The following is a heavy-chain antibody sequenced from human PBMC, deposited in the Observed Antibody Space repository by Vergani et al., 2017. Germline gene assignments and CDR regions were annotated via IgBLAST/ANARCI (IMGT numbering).Heavy chain of an antibody. CDR1: GASIRSSNYY. J-gene: IGHJ5*02. D-gene: IGHD6-19*01. Sequence: QLQLQESGPGLVKPSATLSLTCSVSGASIRSSNYYWGWIRQPPGKGLEWIASIDYSGSTYYNPSLKSRVTISVDTSKNQFSLKLSSVTAADTAVYFCARHSNGEWLVNLGWIDPWGQGILVTVSS. CDR3: ARHSNGEWLVNLGWIDP. V-gene: IGHV4-39*01. CDR2: IDYSGST.